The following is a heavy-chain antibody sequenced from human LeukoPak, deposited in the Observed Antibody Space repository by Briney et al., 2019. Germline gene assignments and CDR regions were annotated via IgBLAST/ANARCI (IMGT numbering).Heavy chain of an antibody. D-gene: IGHD3-22*01. CDR3: ARERAYYDSSGYYPRSVIFQH. J-gene: IGHJ1*01. CDR1: GYTFTGYY. CDR2: INPNSGGT. V-gene: IGHV1-2*02. Sequence: ASVKVSCKASGYTFTGYYMHWVRQAPGQGLEWMGWINPNSGGTNYAQKFQGRVTMTRDTSISTAYMELSRLRSDDTAAYYCARERAYYDSSGYYPRSVIFQHWGQGTLVTVSS.